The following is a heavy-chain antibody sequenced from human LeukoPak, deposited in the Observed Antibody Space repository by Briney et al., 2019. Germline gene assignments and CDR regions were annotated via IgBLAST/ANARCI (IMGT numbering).Heavy chain of an antibody. D-gene: IGHD4-17*01. CDR1: GGSIMNGPHY. V-gene: IGHV4-61*02. J-gene: IGHJ3*01. CDR3: ARWSYGDFDALDV. CDR2: IYISGGT. Sequence: SETLSLTCTVSGGSIMNGPHYWHWIRQPAGKGLEWVGRIYISGGTYYNPSLKSRVAISIDKSKNQFSLDLSPVTAADTAVYYCARWSYGDFDALDVWGQGTMVTVSS.